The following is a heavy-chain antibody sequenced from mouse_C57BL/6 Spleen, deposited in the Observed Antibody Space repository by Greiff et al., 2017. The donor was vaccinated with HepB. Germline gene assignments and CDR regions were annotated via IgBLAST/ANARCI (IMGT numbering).Heavy chain of an antibody. D-gene: IGHD4-1*01. J-gene: IGHJ4*01. Sequence: DVKLVESGGGLVQPGGSLSLSCAASGFTFTDYYMSWVRQPPGKALEWLGFIRNKANGDTTEYSAPVKGRFTISRDNSKSILYLQMNALRAEDSATYYCARYLANWDLYAMDYWGQGTSVTVSS. CDR1: GFTFTDYY. V-gene: IGHV7-3*01. CDR3: ARYLANWDLYAMDY. CDR2: IRNKANGDTT.